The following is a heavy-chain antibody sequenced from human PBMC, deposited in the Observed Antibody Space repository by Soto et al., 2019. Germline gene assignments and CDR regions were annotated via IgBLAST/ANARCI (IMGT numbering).Heavy chain of an antibody. J-gene: IGHJ5*02. D-gene: IGHD3-22*01. CDR3: ARENSMIDA. V-gene: IGHV1-2*02. Sequence: ASVKVSCKASGYTFTDYYIHWVRQAPGQGLEWMAWINPKNGGTYYVQKFQGRVTLNRDTSTTTVYMEMTRLTSDDTAVYYCARENSMIDAWGQGTLVTVFS. CDR1: GYTFTDYY. CDR2: INPKNGGT.